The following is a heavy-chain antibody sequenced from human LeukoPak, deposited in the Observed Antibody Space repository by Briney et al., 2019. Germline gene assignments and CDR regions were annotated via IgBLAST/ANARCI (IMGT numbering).Heavy chain of an antibody. Sequence: GGSLRLSCAASGFTFTSHSVNWVRQAPGKGLEWVSVIYSGGSTYYADSVKGRFTISRDNSKNTLYLQMNSLRAEDTAVYYCARVGGCSGGSCYDGRFDPWGQGTLVTVSS. D-gene: IGHD2-15*01. V-gene: IGHV3-66*01. CDR3: ARVGGCSGGSCYDGRFDP. J-gene: IGHJ5*02. CDR2: IYSGGST. CDR1: GFTFTSHS.